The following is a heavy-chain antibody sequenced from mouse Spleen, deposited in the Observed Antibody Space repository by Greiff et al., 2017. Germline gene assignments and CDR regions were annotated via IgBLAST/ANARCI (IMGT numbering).Heavy chain of an antibody. J-gene: IGHJ3*01. Sequence: QVQLQQPGTELVKPGASVKLSCKASGYTFTSYWMHWVKQRPGQGLEWIGNINPSNGGTNYNEKFKSKATLTVDKSSSTAYMQLSSLTSEDSAVYYCARRDSYYSYDDPPFAYWGQGTLVTVSA. V-gene: IGHV1-53*01. CDR2: INPSNGGT. CDR3: ARRDSYYSYDDPPFAY. D-gene: IGHD2-12*01. CDR1: GYTFTSYW.